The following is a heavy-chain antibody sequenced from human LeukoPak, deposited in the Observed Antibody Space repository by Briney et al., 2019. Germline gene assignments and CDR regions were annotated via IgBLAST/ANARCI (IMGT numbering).Heavy chain of an antibody. V-gene: IGHV4-59*01. J-gene: IGHJ4*02. CDR2: IYYSGST. CDR1: GGSISSYY. D-gene: IGHD3-10*01. CDR3: ARDLRRYFDY. Sequence: SETLSLTCTVSGGSISSYYWSWIRQPPGTGLEWIGYIYYSGSTNYNPSLKSRVTISVDTSKNQFSLKLSSVTAADTAVYYCARDLRRYFDYWGQGTLVTVSS.